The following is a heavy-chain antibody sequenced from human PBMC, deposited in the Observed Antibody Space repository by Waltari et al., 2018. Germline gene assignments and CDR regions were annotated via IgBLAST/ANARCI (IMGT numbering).Heavy chain of an antibody. V-gene: IGHV1-46*01. J-gene: IGHJ4*02. CDR3: ARGGGDYYGSGSHYYFDY. Sequence: QVQLVQSGAEVKKPGASVKVSCKASGYTFTSYYMHWVRQAPGQGLEWMGISNPRGGSTSYVQKVQGRGTMTRDTSTSTVYMELSSLRSEDTAVYYCARGGGDYYGSGSHYYFDYWGQGTLVTVSS. CDR1: GYTFTSYY. D-gene: IGHD3-10*01. CDR2: SNPRGGST.